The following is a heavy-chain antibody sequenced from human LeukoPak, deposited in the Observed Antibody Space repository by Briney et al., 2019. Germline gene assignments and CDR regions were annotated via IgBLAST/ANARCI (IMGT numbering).Heavy chain of an antibody. CDR1: GGSISSGGYY. D-gene: IGHD3-22*01. J-gene: IGHJ4*02. CDR2: IYYSGST. Sequence: PSQTLSLTCTVSGGSISSGGYYWSWIRQHPGKGLEWMGYIYYSGSTYYNPSLKSRVTISVDTSKNQFSLKLSSVTAADTAVYYCARARDSSGYYAPYYFDYWGQGTLVTVSS. CDR3: ARARDSSGYYAPYYFDY. V-gene: IGHV4-31*03.